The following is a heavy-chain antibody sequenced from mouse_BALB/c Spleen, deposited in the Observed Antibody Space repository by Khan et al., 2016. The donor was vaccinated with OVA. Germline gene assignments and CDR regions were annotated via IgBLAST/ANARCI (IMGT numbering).Heavy chain of an antibody. D-gene: IGHD3-3*01. CDR1: GYSITSDYA. CDR3: AKVYGGDIDY. J-gene: IGHJ2*01. CDR2: ISYSGNT. Sequence: EVQLVESGPGLVKPSQSLSLICTVTGYSITSDYAWNWVGQFPGNKLEWMGFISYSGNTKYSPSLKSRISITRNNSNNQFLLPLHSVTTEDTATYYCAKVYGGDIDYRGHGTTLTVSS. V-gene: IGHV3-2*02.